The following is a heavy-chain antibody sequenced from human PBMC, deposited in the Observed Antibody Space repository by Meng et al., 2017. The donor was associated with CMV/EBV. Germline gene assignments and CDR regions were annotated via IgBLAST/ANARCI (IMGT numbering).Heavy chain of an antibody. CDR2: IIPIFGTA. V-gene: IGHV1-69*12. CDR1: RGTFSSYA. Sequence: HVQRLRSWGEVKKPGSSCTVSCKASRGTFSSYAISWVRQAPGQGLELMGGIIPIFGTANYEQKLQGRVTITADESTRTAYMELSSLRSEDTAVYYCEQGYTGPWGQGTLVTVSS. D-gene: IGHD1-26*01. CDR3: EQGYTGP. J-gene: IGHJ5*02.